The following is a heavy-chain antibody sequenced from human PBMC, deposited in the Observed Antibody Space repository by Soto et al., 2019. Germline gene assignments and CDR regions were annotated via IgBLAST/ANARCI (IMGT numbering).Heavy chain of an antibody. V-gene: IGHV3-53*01. CDR2: VHGGGST. J-gene: IGHJ4*02. Sequence: VQLVASGGGLIQPGGSLRLSCAASGFTVSNNHMTWVRQAAGKGLELVSFVHGGGSTSYADSVKGRFTISRDNSKHTLYLQMDSLRAEDTAIYYCAGRLTTAASLDYWGRGTLVTVSS. CDR3: AGRLTTAASLDY. D-gene: IGHD1-1*01. CDR1: GFTVSNNH.